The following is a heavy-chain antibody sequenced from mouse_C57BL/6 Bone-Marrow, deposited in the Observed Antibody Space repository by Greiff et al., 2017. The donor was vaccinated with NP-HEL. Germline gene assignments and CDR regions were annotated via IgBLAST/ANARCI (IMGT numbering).Heavy chain of an antibody. CDR1: GYAFSSYW. J-gene: IGHJ4*01. CDR2: IYPGDGDT. D-gene: IGHD4-1*01. V-gene: IGHV1-80*01. Sequence: VQLQQSGAELVKPGASVKISCKASGYAFSSYWMNWVKQRPGKGLEWIGQIYPGDGDTNYNGKFKGKATLTADKSSSTAYMQLSSLTSEDSAVYFCARGVGLYYAMDYWGQGTSVTVSS. CDR3: ARGVGLYYAMDY.